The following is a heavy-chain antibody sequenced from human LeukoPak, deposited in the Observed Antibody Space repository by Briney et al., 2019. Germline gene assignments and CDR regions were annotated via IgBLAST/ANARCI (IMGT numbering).Heavy chain of an antibody. V-gene: IGHV1-18*01. CDR2: ISAYNGNT. D-gene: IGHD3-9*01. J-gene: IGHJ4*02. CDR3: SGDLLRYFDWLVDY. CDR1: GYTFTSYG. Sequence: ASVKVSFKSSGYTFTSYGISWVRQPPGQGLEWMGCISAYNGNTNYAQRLQGRVIMITSKSTNTAFMEQRSLRSDDTAVYYCSGDLLRYFDWLVDYWGQGTLVTVSS.